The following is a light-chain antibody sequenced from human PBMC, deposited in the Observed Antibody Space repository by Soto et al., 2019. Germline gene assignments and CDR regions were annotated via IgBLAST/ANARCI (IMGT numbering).Light chain of an antibody. V-gene: IGLV2-23*01. CDR3: WSYAGTATV. CDR1: NRDVESYNL. CDR2: EGT. J-gene: IGLJ1*01. Sequence: QSALTQPASVSGSPGQSITISCTGTNRDVESYNLVSWFRQHPGEAPKLIVYEGTKRPSGVSNRFSGSKSGNPASLTISGLQAEDEANCSCWSYAGTATVFGNGTKLTVL.